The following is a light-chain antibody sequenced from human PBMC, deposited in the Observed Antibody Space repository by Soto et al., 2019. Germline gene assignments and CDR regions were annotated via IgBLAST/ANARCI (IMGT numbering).Light chain of an antibody. J-gene: IGKJ5*01. V-gene: IGKV3-20*01. Sequence: EIVLTQSPGTLSLSPGERATLSCRASQSVSSTHLAWYRQKAGQAPRLLIYGASSRATGIPDRFSGSGSGTDSTLTISRLEPEDFAGYYCQQYTSSPLTFGQGTRLQIK. CDR1: QSVSSTH. CDR3: QQYTSSPLT. CDR2: GAS.